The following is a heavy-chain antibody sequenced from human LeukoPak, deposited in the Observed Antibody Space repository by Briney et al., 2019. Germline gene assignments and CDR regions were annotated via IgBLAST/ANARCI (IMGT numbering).Heavy chain of an antibody. CDR1: GFTFSSYA. CDR3: ATWLVVVIANNWFDP. CDR2: ISGSGGST. D-gene: IGHD2-21*01. J-gene: IGHJ5*02. Sequence: ESGGSLRLSFAASGFTFSSYAMSWVRQAPGKGLEWVSAISGSGGSTYYADSVKGRFTIARDNSKNTLYLQMNSLRAEDTAVYYCATWLVVVIANNWFDPWGQGTLVTVSS. V-gene: IGHV3-23*01.